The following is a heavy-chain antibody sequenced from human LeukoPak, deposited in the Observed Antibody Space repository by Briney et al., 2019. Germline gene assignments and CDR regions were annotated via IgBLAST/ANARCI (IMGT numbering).Heavy chain of an antibody. Sequence: GASVKVSCKASGYTFTGYYMHWVRQAPGQGLEWMGWINPNNGGTNYAQKFQGRVTVTRDTSISTAYMELSRLRSDDTAVYYCARVGSSGWYVHPTLDYWGQETLVTVSS. J-gene: IGHJ4*02. V-gene: IGHV1-2*02. D-gene: IGHD6-19*01. CDR3: ARVGSSGWYVHPTLDY. CDR1: GYTFTGYY. CDR2: INPNNGGT.